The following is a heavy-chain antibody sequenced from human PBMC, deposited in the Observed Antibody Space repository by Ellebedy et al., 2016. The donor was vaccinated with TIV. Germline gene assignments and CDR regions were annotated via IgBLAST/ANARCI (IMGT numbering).Heavy chain of an antibody. Sequence: GESLKISCAASGFTFSSYWMSWVRQAPGKGLEWVANLKQDGSEKYYVDSMKGRFTISRDNAKNSLYLQMNSLRDEDTAVYYCARDRYGYNKDPDGFDIWGQGTMVTVSS. D-gene: IGHD5-24*01. J-gene: IGHJ3*02. V-gene: IGHV3-7*01. CDR1: GFTFSSYW. CDR2: LKQDGSEK. CDR3: ARDRYGYNKDPDGFDI.